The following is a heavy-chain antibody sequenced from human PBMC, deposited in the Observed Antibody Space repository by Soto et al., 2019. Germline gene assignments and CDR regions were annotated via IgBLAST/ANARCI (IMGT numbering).Heavy chain of an antibody. Sequence: SETLSLTCTVSGGSISSYYWIWIRQPPGKGLEWIGYIYYSGSTNYNPSLKSRVTISVDTSKNQFSLKLSSVTAADTAVYYCASQGYYYDSSGYPSGPGNFAYWGQGTLVTVSS. V-gene: IGHV4-59*08. J-gene: IGHJ4*02. CDR2: IYYSGST. CDR3: ASQGYYYDSSGYPSGPGNFAY. D-gene: IGHD3-22*01. CDR1: GGSISSYY.